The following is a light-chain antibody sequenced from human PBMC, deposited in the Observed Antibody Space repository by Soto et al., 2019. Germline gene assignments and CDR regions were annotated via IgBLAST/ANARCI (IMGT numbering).Light chain of an antibody. V-gene: IGKV3-15*01. J-gene: IGKJ3*01. CDR3: QQYGSSPLFT. Sequence: EVVMTQSPVTLSVSPGERAILSCRASQSVSSNLAWYQQKPGQAPRLLIYGASTRATGIPARFSGSGSGTEFTLTISSLQSEDLAVYYCQQYGSSPLFTFGPGTKVDIK. CDR2: GAS. CDR1: QSVSSN.